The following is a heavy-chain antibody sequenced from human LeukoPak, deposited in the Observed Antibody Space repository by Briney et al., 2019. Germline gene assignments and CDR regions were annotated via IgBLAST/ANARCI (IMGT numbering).Heavy chain of an antibody. CDR3: ARGHGGNYRTPFDY. V-gene: IGHV1-18*01. J-gene: IGHJ4*02. CDR1: GYTFTSYG. Sequence: GASVKVSCKASGYTFTSYGISWVRQAPGQGPEWMGWISAYNGNTNYAQKLQGRVTMTTDTSTSTAYMELRSLRSDDTAVYYCARGHGGNYRTPFDYWGQGTLVTVSS. D-gene: IGHD1-7*01. CDR2: ISAYNGNT.